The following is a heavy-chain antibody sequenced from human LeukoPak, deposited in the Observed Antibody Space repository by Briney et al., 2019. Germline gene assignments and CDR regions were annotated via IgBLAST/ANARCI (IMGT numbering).Heavy chain of an antibody. V-gene: IGHV4-61*02. D-gene: IGHD3-22*01. Sequence: PSQTLSLTCTVSGGSISSGSYYWSWIRQPAGKGLEWIGRIDTSGSTNYNPSLKSRVTISVDTSKNQFSLKLSSVTAADTAVYYCAGAYYYDSTGRAFDIWGQGTMVTVSS. CDR3: AGAYYYDSTGRAFDI. CDR1: GGSISSGSYY. J-gene: IGHJ3*02. CDR2: IDTSGST.